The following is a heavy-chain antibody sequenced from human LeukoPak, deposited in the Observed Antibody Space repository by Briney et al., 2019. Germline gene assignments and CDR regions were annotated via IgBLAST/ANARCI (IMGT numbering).Heavy chain of an antibody. CDR1: GFTFSSHG. CDR2: ISPSGGIT. V-gene: IGHV3-23*01. Sequence: GGSLLLSCAASGFTFSSHGMNWVRQAPGKGLEWVSGISPSGGITYYTDSVKGRFTVTRDNSRNTLHLQMNSLRVEDTGVYYCAKDDAWGRFYHWGQGTLVTVSS. CDR3: AKDDAWGRFYH. J-gene: IGHJ1*01. D-gene: IGHD3-16*01.